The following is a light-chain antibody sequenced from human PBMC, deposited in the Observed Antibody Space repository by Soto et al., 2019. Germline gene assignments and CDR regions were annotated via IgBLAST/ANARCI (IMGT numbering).Light chain of an antibody. CDR1: QTVNNN. V-gene: IGKV3-15*01. CDR2: GAS. Sequence: EIVMTQSPATLSVSPGERATLSCRASQTVNNNLAWYQQKPGQAPRLLIYGASTRAPGIPARFSGSGSGTEFTLTISSLQSEDFSVYFCQQYYSWPPYTFGQGTKVDI. J-gene: IGKJ2*01. CDR3: QQYYSWPPYT.